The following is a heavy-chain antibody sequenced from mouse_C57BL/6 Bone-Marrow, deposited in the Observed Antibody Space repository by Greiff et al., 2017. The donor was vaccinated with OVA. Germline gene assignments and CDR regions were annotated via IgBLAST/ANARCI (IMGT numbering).Heavy chain of an antibody. CDR3: ARGGDGNYPYYFDY. CDR1: GYTFTDYY. V-gene: IGHV1-26*01. Sequence: VQLQQSGPELVKPGASVKISCKASGYTFTDYYMNWVKQSHGKSLEWIGDINPNNGGTSYNQKFKGKATLTVDKSSSTAYMELRSLTSEDSAVYYCARGGDGNYPYYFDYWGQGTTLTVSS. CDR2: INPNNGGT. J-gene: IGHJ2*01. D-gene: IGHD2-1*01.